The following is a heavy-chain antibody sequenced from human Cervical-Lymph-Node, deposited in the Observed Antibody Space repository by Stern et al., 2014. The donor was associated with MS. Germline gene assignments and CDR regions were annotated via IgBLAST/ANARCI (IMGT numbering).Heavy chain of an antibody. J-gene: IGHJ4*02. D-gene: IGHD1-26*01. CDR1: GYSFTRYW. CDR2: IYPGDSDT. Sequence: VQLGQSGAEVKKPGESLKISCKGSGYSFTRYWIGWVRQMPGKGLEWMGIIYPGDSDTRYSPSFQGQVTISVDKFISTAHLQWSSLKASDTAMYYCASSSMGATGAFDFWGQGTLVTVSS. CDR3: ASSSMGATGAFDF. V-gene: IGHV5-51*03.